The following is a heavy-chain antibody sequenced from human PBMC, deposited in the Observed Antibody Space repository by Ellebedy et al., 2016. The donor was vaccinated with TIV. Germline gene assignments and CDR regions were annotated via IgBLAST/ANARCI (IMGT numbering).Heavy chain of an antibody. D-gene: IGHD5-12*01. J-gene: IGHJ6*02. CDR2: ISAYNGHP. CDR1: GYTFTNYG. Sequence: ASVKVSCXASGYTFTNYGITWVRQASGQGLEWMGWISAYNGHPNYAPKFQGRVTMAKDTSTNTAYMELSSLRSEDTAVYYCARWDSGFLSGVYYNYGMDVWGQGTTVTVSS. V-gene: IGHV1-18*01. CDR3: ARWDSGFLSGVYYNYGMDV.